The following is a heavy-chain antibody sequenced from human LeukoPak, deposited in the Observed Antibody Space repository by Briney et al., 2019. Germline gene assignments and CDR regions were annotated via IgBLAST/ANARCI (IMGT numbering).Heavy chain of an antibody. Sequence: PGGSLRLSCAASGFTFSGSAMHWVRQASGKGLEWVGRIRSKANSYATAYAASVKGRFTISRDDSKNTAYLQMNSLKTEDTAVYYCTRLRVGATQFDYWGQGTLVTVSS. CDR1: GFTFSGSA. CDR3: TRLRVGATQFDY. V-gene: IGHV3-73*01. CDR2: IRSKANSYAT. J-gene: IGHJ4*02. D-gene: IGHD1-26*01.